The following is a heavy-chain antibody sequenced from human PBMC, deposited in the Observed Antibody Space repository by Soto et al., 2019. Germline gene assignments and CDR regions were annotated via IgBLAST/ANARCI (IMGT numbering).Heavy chain of an antibody. CDR1: GGTFSSYA. D-gene: IGHD1-1*01. CDR3: ARPYRYNWNAPFDY. J-gene: IGHJ4*02. CDR2: IIPIFGTA. V-gene: IGHV1-69*13. Sequence: GASVKVSCKASGGTFSSYAISWVRQAPGQGLEWMGGIIPIFGTANYAQKFQGRVTITADESTSTAYMELSSLRSEDTAVYYCARPYRYNWNAPFDYWGQGTLVTVSS.